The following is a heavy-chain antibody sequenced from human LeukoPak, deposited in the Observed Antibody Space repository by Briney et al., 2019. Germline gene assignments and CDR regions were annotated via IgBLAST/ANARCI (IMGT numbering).Heavy chain of an antibody. Sequence: KPSETLSLTCTVSGGSISCYYWSWIRQPPGKGLEWIGYIYYSGSTNYNPSLKSRVTMSVDTSKNQFSLKLSSVTPADTAVYYCARGGLLRPHYNWFDPWGQGTLVIVSS. J-gene: IGHJ5*02. CDR3: ARGGLLRPHYNWFDP. D-gene: IGHD1-14*01. CDR2: IYYSGST. V-gene: IGHV4-59*01. CDR1: GGSISCYY.